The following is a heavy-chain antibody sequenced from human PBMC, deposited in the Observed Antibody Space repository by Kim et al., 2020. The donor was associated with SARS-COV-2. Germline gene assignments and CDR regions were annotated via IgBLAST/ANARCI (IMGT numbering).Heavy chain of an antibody. J-gene: IGHJ6*02. Sequence: ETLSLTCAVYGGSFSGYYWSWIRQPPGKGLEWIGEINHSGSTNYNPSLKSRVTISVDTSKNQFSLKLSSVTAADTAVYYCARGHYYGSGSYYLSFPRRDYGMDVWGQGTTVTVSS. CDR3: ARGHYYGSGSYYLSFPRRDYGMDV. CDR1: GGSFSGYY. V-gene: IGHV4-34*01. CDR2: INHSGST. D-gene: IGHD3-10*01.